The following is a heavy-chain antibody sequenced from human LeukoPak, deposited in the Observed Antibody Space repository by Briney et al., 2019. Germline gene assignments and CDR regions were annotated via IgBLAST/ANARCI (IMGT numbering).Heavy chain of an antibody. D-gene: IGHD3-10*01. Sequence: GASVKVSSKASGYTFTSYGISWVRQAPGQGLEWMGWISAYNGNTNYAQKLQGRVTMTTDASTSTAYMELRSLRSDDTAVYYCARLAVYYGSGSYQGWDYYYMDVWGKGTTVTVSS. CDR3: ARLAVYYGSGSYQGWDYYYMDV. J-gene: IGHJ6*03. CDR1: GYTFTSYG. CDR2: ISAYNGNT. V-gene: IGHV1-18*01.